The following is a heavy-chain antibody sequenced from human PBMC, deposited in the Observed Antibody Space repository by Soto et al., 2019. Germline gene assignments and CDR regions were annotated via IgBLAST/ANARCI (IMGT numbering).Heavy chain of an antibody. D-gene: IGHD4-4*01. CDR1: GFSFGPSG. CDR2: IWNDGSTT. Sequence: LVESGGGVAQPGRSLRLSCATSGFSFGPSGMHWVRQAPGKRLEWVAIIWNDGSTTYYADSVRGRFTFSRDNSKNTLYLQMNSLRDEDTAVYYCARDGSHYDVDYWGQGTLVTVSA. J-gene: IGHJ4*02. CDR3: ARDGSHYDVDY. V-gene: IGHV3-33*01.